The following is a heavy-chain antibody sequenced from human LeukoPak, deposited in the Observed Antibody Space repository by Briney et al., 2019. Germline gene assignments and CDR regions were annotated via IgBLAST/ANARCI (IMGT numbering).Heavy chain of an antibody. CDR2: INPNSGGT. CDR1: GYTFTGYY. Sequence: GASVKVSCKASGYTFTGYYMYWVRQAPGQGLEWMGWINPNSGGTNYAQKFQGRVTMTRDTSISTAYMELSRLRSDDTAVYYCASLVNIAAAGDDAFDIWGQGTMVTVSS. J-gene: IGHJ3*02. D-gene: IGHD6-13*01. CDR3: ASLVNIAAAGDDAFDI. V-gene: IGHV1-2*02.